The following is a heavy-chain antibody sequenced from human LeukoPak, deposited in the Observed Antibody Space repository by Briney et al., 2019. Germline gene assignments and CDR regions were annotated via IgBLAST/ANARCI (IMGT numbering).Heavy chain of an antibody. CDR1: GFTFSSYW. J-gene: IGHJ4*02. CDR2: IYSDNT. Sequence: PEGSLRLSCAASGFTFSSYWMSWVRQAPGKGLEWVSFIYSDNTHYSDSVKGRFTISRDNSKNTLYLQMNSLRAEDTAVYYCAKDPLRELTGGVDYWGQGTLVTVSS. CDR3: AKDPLRELTGGVDY. V-gene: IGHV3-23*03. D-gene: IGHD3-10*01.